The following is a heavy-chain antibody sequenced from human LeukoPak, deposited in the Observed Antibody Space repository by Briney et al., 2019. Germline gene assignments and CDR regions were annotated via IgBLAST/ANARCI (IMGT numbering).Heavy chain of an antibody. CDR1: GYTFTGYY. J-gene: IGHJ5*02. Sequence: ASVKVSCKASGYTFTGYYMHWVRQAPGQGLEWMGWINPNSGGTNYAQKFQGRVTMTRDTSISTAYMELSRLRSDDTAVYYCARGAPQSFTYYYDSSGYLLSWGQGTLVTVSS. CDR3: ARGAPQSFTYYYDSSGYLLS. V-gene: IGHV1-2*02. CDR2: INPNSGGT. D-gene: IGHD3-22*01.